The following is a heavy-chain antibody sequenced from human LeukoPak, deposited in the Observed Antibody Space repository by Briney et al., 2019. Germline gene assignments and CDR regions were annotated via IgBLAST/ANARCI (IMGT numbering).Heavy chain of an antibody. CDR3: ARDGQWELPVPYYFDY. CDR2: IIPILGIA. Sequence: ASVKVSCKVSGGTFSSYTISWVRQAPGQGLEWMGRIIPILGIANYAQKFQGRVTITADKSTSTAYMELSSLRSEDTAVYYCARDGQWELPVPYYFDYWGQGTLVTVSS. D-gene: IGHD1-26*01. V-gene: IGHV1-69*04. J-gene: IGHJ4*02. CDR1: GGTFSSYT.